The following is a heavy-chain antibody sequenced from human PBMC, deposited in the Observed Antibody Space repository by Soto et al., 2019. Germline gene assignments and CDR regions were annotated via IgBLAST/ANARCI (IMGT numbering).Heavy chain of an antibody. CDR2: INPSGGST. J-gene: IGHJ3*02. Sequence: QVQLVQSGAEVKKPGASVKVSSKASGYTFTSYYMHWVRQAPGQGLEWMGIINPSGGSTSYAQKFQGRVTMTRDTSTSTVYMELSSLRSEDTAVYYCARVGGEDAFDIWGQGTMVTVSS. V-gene: IGHV1-46*01. D-gene: IGHD3-16*01. CDR1: GYTFTSYY. CDR3: ARVGGEDAFDI.